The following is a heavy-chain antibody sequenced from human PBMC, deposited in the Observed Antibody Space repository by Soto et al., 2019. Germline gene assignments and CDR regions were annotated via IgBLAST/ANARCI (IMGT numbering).Heavy chain of an antibody. CDR3: ARDGYNRGGFDY. CDR1: GFTFSSYN. J-gene: IGHJ4*02. CDR2: ISFDGANT. D-gene: IGHD5-12*01. V-gene: IGHV3-30-3*01. Sequence: QVQLVESGGGVDPLGGSLRVSCVVSGFTFSSYNMHWVRQAPGEGLEWVAVISFDGANTFYADSVKGRFTISRDISRDTLYLQMSRLRVEDTAVYYCARDGYNRGGFDYWGQGTLASVSS.